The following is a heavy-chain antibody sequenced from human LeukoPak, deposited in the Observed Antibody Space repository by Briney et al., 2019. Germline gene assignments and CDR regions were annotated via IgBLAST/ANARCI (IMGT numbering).Heavy chain of an antibody. J-gene: IGHJ4*02. CDR2: IYTSGST. Sequence: PSETLSLTCTVSGGSISSGSYYWSWIRQPAGKGLEWIGRIYTSGSTNYNPSLKSRVTISVDTSKNQFSLRLSSVTAADTAVYYCARHQWLAWYFDYWGQGTLVTVSS. CDR1: GGSISSGSYY. V-gene: IGHV4-61*02. CDR3: ARHQWLAWYFDY. D-gene: IGHD6-19*01.